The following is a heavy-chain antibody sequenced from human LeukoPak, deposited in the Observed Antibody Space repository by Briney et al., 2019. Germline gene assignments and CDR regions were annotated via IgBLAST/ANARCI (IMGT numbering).Heavy chain of an antibody. CDR2: IYYSGRT. Sequence: SETLSLTCTVSGGSISSSSYYWGWIRQPPGKGLEWIGSIYYSGRTYYNPSLKGRVTVSVDTSKNQFSLKLSSVTAADTAVYYCARETSQKGAHYMDVWGKGTTVTISS. J-gene: IGHJ6*03. V-gene: IGHV4-39*07. CDR1: GGSISSSSYY. CDR3: ARETSQKGAHYMDV. D-gene: IGHD3-16*01.